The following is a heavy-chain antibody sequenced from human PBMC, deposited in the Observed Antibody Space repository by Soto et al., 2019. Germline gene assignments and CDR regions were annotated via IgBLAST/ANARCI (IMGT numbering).Heavy chain of an antibody. D-gene: IGHD6-19*01. CDR3: AAVAGTSAFVGYFEY. CDR1: GGTFSSYT. CDR2: LIPALDIE. Sequence: QVLLVQSGAEVKKPGSSVKVSCKASGGTFSSYTLTWLRQAPGQGPEWMGRLIPALDIEDYAQKFQGRVTITAGTATSTACMELRSLRSDDTAVYYCAAVAGTSAFVGYFEYWGQGTLVTVAS. J-gene: IGHJ4*02. V-gene: IGHV1-69*02.